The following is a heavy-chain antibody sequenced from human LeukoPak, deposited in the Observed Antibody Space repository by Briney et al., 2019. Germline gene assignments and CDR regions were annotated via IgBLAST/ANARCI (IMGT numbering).Heavy chain of an antibody. Sequence: SETLSLTCTVSGGSISSYYWSWIRQPPGKGLEWIGYMYYSGSTNYNPPLKSRVTISVDTSKNQFSLKLSSVTAADTAVYYCARVTRYYDSSGYYSHFDYWGQGTLVTVSS. D-gene: IGHD3-22*01. V-gene: IGHV4-59*01. CDR3: ARVTRYYDSSGYYSHFDY. CDR2: MYYSGST. CDR1: GGSISSYY. J-gene: IGHJ4*02.